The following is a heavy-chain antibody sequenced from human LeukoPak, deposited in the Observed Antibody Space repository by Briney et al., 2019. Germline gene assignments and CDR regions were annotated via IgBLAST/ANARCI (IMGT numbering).Heavy chain of an antibody. D-gene: IGHD2-15*01. J-gene: IGHJ4*02. CDR2: IWYDGSNT. Sequence: GGSLRLSCAASGFTFSTYAMHWVRQAPGKGLEWVAVIWYDGSNTYYVDSVKGRFTISRDNSKNMLFLQMNSLRVEDTALYFCVREADCSGGICYRGEFDDWGQGTRVTVSS. CDR3: VREADCSGGICYRGEFDD. CDR1: GFTFSTYA. V-gene: IGHV3-33*01.